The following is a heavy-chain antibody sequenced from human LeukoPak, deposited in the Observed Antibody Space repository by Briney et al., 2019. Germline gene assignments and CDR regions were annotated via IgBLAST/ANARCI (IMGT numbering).Heavy chain of an antibody. J-gene: IGHJ3*02. Sequence: PGGSLRLSCAASGFTFSSYGMHWVRQAPGKGLEWVAFIRYDGSNKYYADSVKGRFTISRDNSKNTLYLQMNSLRAEDTAVYYCAKTYYDFWSGYKMDAFDIWGQGTMVTVSS. CDR1: GFTFSSYG. D-gene: IGHD3-3*01. CDR3: AKTYYDFWSGYKMDAFDI. CDR2: IRYDGSNK. V-gene: IGHV3-30*02.